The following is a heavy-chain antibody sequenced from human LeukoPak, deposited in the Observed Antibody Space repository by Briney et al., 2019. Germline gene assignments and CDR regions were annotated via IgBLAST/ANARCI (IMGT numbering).Heavy chain of an antibody. J-gene: IGHJ6*02. CDR2: IYTSGST. CDR1: GGSISSSSYY. V-gene: IGHV4-61*05. D-gene: IGHD5-18*01. Sequence: PSETLSLTCTVSGGSISSSSYYWGWIRQPPGKGLEWIGRIYTSGSTNYNPSLKSRVTMSVDTSKNQFSLKLSSVTAADTAVYYCARGGYSYGYDYYYGMDVWGQGTTVTVSS. CDR3: ARGGYSYGYDYYYGMDV.